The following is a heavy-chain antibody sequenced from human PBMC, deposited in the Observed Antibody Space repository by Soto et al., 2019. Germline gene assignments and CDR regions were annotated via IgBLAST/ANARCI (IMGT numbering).Heavy chain of an antibody. CDR1: GGSFKSGSYS. CDR2: VYHTGRT. V-gene: IGHV4-61*01. D-gene: IGHD3-16*01. Sequence: QVQLQESGPGLVKPSETLSLTCTFSGGSFKSGSYSWSWIRQPPGKGLEWIGYVYHTGRTSYNPSLKSRISISMDTAKNQFSLNLDSVTAADTAVYFCAREFANFDSWGKGNLVTVSS. J-gene: IGHJ4*02. CDR3: AREFANFDS.